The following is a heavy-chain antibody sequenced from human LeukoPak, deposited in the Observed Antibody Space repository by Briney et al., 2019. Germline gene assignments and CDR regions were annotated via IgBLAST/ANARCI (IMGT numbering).Heavy chain of an antibody. J-gene: IGHJ4*02. CDR3: ATALAGAGIEY. D-gene: IGHD6-13*01. CDR1: GLTFSSFS. V-gene: IGHV3-23*01. Sequence: PGGSLRLSCAASGLTFSSFSFNWVRQGPGKGLEWVSGISGSGETTYYGDSVKGRFTISRDNSKNTLYLQMNSLRAEDTALYYCATALAGAGIEYWGQGTLVTVSS. CDR2: ISGSGETT.